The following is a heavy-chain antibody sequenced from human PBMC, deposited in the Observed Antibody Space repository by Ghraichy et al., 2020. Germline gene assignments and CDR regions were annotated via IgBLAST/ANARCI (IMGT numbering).Heavy chain of an antibody. D-gene: IGHD2-21*01. CDR2: IDSRGSSI. CDR3: ARETANCGGDCYDY. J-gene: IGHJ4*02. V-gene: IGHV3-48*03. Sequence: GGSLRLSGVGSGFTFSSYEMNWVRQAPGKGLEWLSYIDSRGSSIFYADSVKGRFTVSRDNARNSVYLQIDSLRAEDTAVYYCARETANCGGDCYDYWGQGTLVTVSS. CDR1: GFTFSSYE.